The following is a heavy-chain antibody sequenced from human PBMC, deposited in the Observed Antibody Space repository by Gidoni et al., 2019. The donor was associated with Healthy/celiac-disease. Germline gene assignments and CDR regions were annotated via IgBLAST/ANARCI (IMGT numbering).Heavy chain of an antibody. CDR1: GGTFSSYA. V-gene: IGHV1-69*09. Sequence: QVQLVQSGAEVKKPGSSVKVSCKASGGTFSSYAISWVRQAPGQGLEWMGRIIPILGIANYAQKFQGRVTITADKSTSTAYMELSSLRSEDTAVYYCAMKWEQTPYGGGYYYYYGMDVWGQGTTVTVSS. D-gene: IGHD1-26*01. CDR2: IIPILGIA. CDR3: AMKWEQTPYGGGYYYYYGMDV. J-gene: IGHJ6*02.